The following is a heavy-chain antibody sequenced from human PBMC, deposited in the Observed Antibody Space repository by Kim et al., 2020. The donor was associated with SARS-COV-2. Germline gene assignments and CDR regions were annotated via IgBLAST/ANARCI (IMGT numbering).Heavy chain of an antibody. D-gene: IGHD3-22*01. V-gene: IGHV5-51*01. Sequence: SFQGQVTISADKSISTAYLQWSSLKASDTAMYYCARLPYYDSSGYYYFDYWGQGTLVTVSS. CDR3: ARLPYYDSSGYYYFDY. J-gene: IGHJ4*02.